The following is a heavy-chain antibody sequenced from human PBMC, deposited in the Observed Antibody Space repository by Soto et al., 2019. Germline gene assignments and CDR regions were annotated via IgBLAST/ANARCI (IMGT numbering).Heavy chain of an antibody. Sequence: GGSLRLSCAASGFPFSNYWMHWVRQAPGKGLEWVAVIWYDGSNKYYADSVKGRFTISRDNSKNTLYLQMNSLRAEDAAVYYCARGGGLRYFDWLSPGTQYYFDYWGQGTLVTSPQ. V-gene: IGHV3-33*08. D-gene: IGHD3-9*01. J-gene: IGHJ4*02. CDR3: ARGGGLRYFDWLSPGTQYYFDY. CDR2: IWYDGSNK. CDR1: GFPFSNYW.